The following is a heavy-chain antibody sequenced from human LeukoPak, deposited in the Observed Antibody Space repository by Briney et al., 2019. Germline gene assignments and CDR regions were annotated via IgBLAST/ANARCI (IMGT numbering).Heavy chain of an antibody. CDR1: GGSISSYY. CDR2: IYTSGST. CDR3: ARLPWGGYYFDY. J-gene: IGHJ4*02. D-gene: IGHD6-25*01. V-gene: IGHV4-4*07. Sequence: SETLCLTCTVSGGSISSYYWSWIRQPAGKGLEWIGRIYTSGSTNYNPSLKSRVTISVDKSKNQFSLKLSSVTAADTAVYYCARLPWGGYYFDYWGQGTLVTVSS.